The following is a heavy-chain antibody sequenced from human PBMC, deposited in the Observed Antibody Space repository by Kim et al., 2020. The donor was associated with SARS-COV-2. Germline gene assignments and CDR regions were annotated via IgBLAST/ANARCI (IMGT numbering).Heavy chain of an antibody. J-gene: IGHJ6*02. CDR1: GFTFDDYA. CDR2: ISWNSGSI. CDR3: AKDSLYSSSSHYGMDV. V-gene: IGHV3-9*01. D-gene: IGHD6-6*01. Sequence: GGSLRLSCAASGFTFDDYAMHWVRQAPGKGLEWVSGISWNSGSIGYADSVKGRFTISRDNAKNSLYLQMNSLRAEDTALYYCAKDSLYSSSSHYGMDVWGQGTTVTVSS.